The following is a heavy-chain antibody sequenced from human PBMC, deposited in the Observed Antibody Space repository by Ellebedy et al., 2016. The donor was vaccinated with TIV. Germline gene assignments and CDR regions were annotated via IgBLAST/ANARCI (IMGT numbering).Heavy chain of an antibody. V-gene: IGHV1-8*01. D-gene: IGHD5-18*01. CDR3: AREAAIQLWLRDALDL. CDR1: GNTFTSYD. Sequence: ASVKVSXKASGNTFTSYDINWVRQATGQGLEWMGWMNPISGNTGYAQKFQGRVTMTRNTSIGTAYMELSSLRSDDTAVYYCAREAAIQLWLRDALDLWGQGTVVIVPS. J-gene: IGHJ3*01. CDR2: MNPISGNT.